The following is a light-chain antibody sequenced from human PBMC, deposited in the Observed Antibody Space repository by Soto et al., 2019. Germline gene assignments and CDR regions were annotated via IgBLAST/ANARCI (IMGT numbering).Light chain of an antibody. J-gene: IGLJ1*01. CDR3: NSYTTLSNRV. Sequence: SALTQPASVSGSPGQSITISCTGTSSDIGAYNYVSWYQQHPGKAPKLLIYEVTNRPSGVSDRFSGSKSGNTASLTISGLQAEDEAIYYCNSYTTLSNRVFGTGTKVTVL. V-gene: IGLV2-14*01. CDR2: EVT. CDR1: SSDIGAYNY.